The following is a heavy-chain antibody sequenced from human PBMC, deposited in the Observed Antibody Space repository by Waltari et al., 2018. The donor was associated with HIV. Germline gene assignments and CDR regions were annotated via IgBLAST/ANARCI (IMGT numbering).Heavy chain of an antibody. V-gene: IGHV1-8*02. CDR2: MNPDNGDA. Sequence: QVQLVQSGAEIKKPRASVRLSCQASGYPFIDFDINWVRRPPGRGLEWVGWMNPDNGDAGYGHKFKGRFSLTRDTSTDTAYMDVTNLKPEDTAVYYCTKGRRGALFGDEWGQGTLVTVSS. CDR1: GYPFIDFD. J-gene: IGHJ4*02. D-gene: IGHD3-3*01. CDR3: TKGRRGALFGDE.